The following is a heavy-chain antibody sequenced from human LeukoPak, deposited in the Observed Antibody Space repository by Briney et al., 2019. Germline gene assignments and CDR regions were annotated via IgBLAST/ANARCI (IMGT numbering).Heavy chain of an antibody. CDR2: INPSGGST. CDR3: ARIPMVRGVIK. D-gene: IGHD3-10*01. Sequence: ASVKASCKASGYTFTSYYMHWVRQAPGQGLEWMGIINPSGGSTSYAQKFQGRVTMTRDTSTSTVYMELSSLRSEDTAVYYCARIPMVRGVIKWGQGTLVTVSS. V-gene: IGHV1-46*01. CDR1: GYTFTSYY. J-gene: IGHJ4*02.